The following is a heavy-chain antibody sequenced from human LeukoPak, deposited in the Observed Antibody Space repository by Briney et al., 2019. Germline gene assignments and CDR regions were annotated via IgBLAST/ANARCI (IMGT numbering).Heavy chain of an antibody. CDR3: ARVEGSDWSGAFWFDP. CDR1: GDNFTNYY. CDR2: INPSGDRK. V-gene: IGHV1-46*01. J-gene: IGHJ5*02. D-gene: IGHD6-19*01. Sequence: ASVKVSCKASGDNFTNYYMHWVRQAPGQGLEWMGIINPSGDRKSYAQKFQGRVTMTRDMSTSTVYMELNNLRFEDTALYYCARVEGSDWSGAFWFDPRGQGTLVTVSS.